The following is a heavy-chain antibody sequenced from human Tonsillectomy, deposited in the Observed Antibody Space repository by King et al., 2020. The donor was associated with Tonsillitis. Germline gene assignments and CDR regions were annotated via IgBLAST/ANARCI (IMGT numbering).Heavy chain of an antibody. CDR3: AKEGPTDYFDY. V-gene: IGHV3-9*01. CDR2: ISWMSGSI. CDR1: GFTFDDYA. J-gene: IGHJ4*02. Sequence: VQLVESGGGLVQPGRSLRLSCAASGFTFDDYAMHWVRQAPGKGLEWGSGISWMSGSIGYADSVKGRFTISRDNAKNSLYLQMNSLRAEDTALYYCAKEGPTDYFDYWGQGTLVTVSS.